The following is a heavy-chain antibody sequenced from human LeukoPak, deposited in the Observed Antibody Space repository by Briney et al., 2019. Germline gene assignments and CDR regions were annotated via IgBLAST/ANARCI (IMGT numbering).Heavy chain of an antibody. CDR2: TSYDGSNK. CDR1: GFTFSSYP. J-gene: IGHJ4*02. Sequence: GGSLRLSCAASGFTFSSYPMHWVRQAPGKGLEWVAVTSYDGSNKYYADSVKGRFTISRDNSKNTLYLQMNSLRAEDTAVYYCAKDDSSGYYYFDYWGQGTPVTVSS. CDR3: AKDDSSGYYYFDY. V-gene: IGHV3-30*04. D-gene: IGHD3-22*01.